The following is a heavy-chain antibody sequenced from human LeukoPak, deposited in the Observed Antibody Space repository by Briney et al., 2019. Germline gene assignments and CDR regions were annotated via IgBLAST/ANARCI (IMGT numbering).Heavy chain of an antibody. Sequence: SETLSLTCAVSGGSITSHYWSWIRQPPGKGLEWNGYIYYSGSTNYNPSLKSRVTISVDTSKNQFSLKLSSVTAADTAVYYWARLKGHSGYDYFDYWGQGTLVTVSS. CDR1: GGSITSHY. J-gene: IGHJ4*02. D-gene: IGHD5-12*01. V-gene: IGHV4-59*11. CDR3: ARLKGHSGYDYFDY. CDR2: IYYSGST.